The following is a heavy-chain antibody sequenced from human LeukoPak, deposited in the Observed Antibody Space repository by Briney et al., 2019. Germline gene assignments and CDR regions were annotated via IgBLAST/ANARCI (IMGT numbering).Heavy chain of an antibody. CDR2: INPDGRDT. V-gene: IGHV3-7*01. J-gene: IGHJ1*01. D-gene: IGHD2-21*02. Sequence: GGSLRLSRVFSGYTLNRCWMNWVRQAPGKGLEWVAHINPDGRDTYYVDSVKGRFTISRDNAQNSMYLQMNSLRVEDTAVYYCTSWGDTTAEYFQRWGQGTLVTVSS. CDR3: TSWGDTTAEYFQR. CDR1: GYTLNRCW.